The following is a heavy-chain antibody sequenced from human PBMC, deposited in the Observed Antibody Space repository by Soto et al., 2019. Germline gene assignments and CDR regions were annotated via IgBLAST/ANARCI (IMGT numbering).Heavy chain of an antibody. CDR2: IYYSGST. CDR3: AAGGGLPRYY. D-gene: IGHD5-12*01. CDR1: GGSISSYY. Sequence: PSETLSLTCTVSGGSISSYYWSWIRQPPGKGLEWIGYIYYSGSTYYNPSLKSRVTISVDRSKNQFSLKLSSVTAADTAVYYCAAGGGLPRYYWGQGTLVTVSS. J-gene: IGHJ4*02. V-gene: IGHV4-59*12.